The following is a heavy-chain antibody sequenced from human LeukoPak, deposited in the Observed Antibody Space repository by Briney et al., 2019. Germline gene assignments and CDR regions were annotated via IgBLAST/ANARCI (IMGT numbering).Heavy chain of an antibody. CDR3: ARDFELAH. CDR1: GFTFSSYG. D-gene: IGHD3-10*01. Sequence: GGALRLSCAASGFTFSSYGMHWVRQAPAKGLERVAPLWYGGSSHHYADSVRGRFTISRDNSKNTLYLQRNSLRAEDTAVYYCARDFELAHWGQGTLVTVSS. V-gene: IGHV3-33*01. J-gene: IGHJ4*02. CDR2: LWYGGSSH.